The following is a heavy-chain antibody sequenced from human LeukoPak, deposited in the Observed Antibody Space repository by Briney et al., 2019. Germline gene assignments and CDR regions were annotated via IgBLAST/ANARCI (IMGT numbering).Heavy chain of an antibody. Sequence: PSETLSLTCAVYGGSFSGYYWNWIRQPPGKGLEWIGEINHSGSTNYNPSLKSRVTISVDTSKNQFSLKLSSVTAADTAVYYCAKTWGYCSSTSCLDAFDIWGQGTMITVSS. CDR2: INHSGST. D-gene: IGHD2-2*01. V-gene: IGHV4-34*01. CDR1: GGSFSGYY. CDR3: AKTWGYCSSTSCLDAFDI. J-gene: IGHJ3*02.